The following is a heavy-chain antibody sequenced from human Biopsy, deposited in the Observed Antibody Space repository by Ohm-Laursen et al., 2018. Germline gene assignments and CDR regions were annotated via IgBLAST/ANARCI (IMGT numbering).Heavy chain of an antibody. Sequence: GSLRLSCAASGFTLSDHNMDWVRLAPGKGLEWVGRTRNNGKTYTKEYAASVKGRFTISRDDSKNSLYLQMNSLKTEDTAVYFCARGVGSSGWYYYGMDVWGQGTTVTVSS. J-gene: IGHJ6*02. CDR1: GFTLSDHN. CDR2: TRNNGKTYTK. D-gene: IGHD6-19*01. CDR3: ARGVGSSGWYYYGMDV. V-gene: IGHV3-72*01.